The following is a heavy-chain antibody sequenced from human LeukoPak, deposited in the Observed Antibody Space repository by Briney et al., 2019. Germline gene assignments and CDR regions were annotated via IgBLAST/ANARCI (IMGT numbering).Heavy chain of an antibody. V-gene: IGHV4-30-4*01. CDR3: ASSSGWDFDY. CDR2: IYYSGST. D-gene: IGHD6-19*01. CDR1: GGSISSGDYY. Sequence: SETLSLTCTVSGGSISSGDYYWSWIRHPPGKGLEWIGYIYYSGSTYYNPSLKSRVTISVDTSKNQFSLRLSSVTAADTAVYYCASSSGWDFDYWGQGTLVTVSS. J-gene: IGHJ4*02.